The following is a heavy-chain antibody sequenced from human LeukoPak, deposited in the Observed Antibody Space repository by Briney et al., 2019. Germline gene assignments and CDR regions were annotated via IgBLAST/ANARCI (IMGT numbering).Heavy chain of an antibody. CDR2: IRRTGDST. CDR3: ANTDYYHTSAIDY. Sequence: GGSLRLSCAASGFTFSSYAMSGVRQAPGKGLEGGSAIRRTGDSTYYADSVRGRFTISRDNSKNTLYLQMNSLRAEDTAVYYCANTDYYHTSAIDYWGQGTLVTVSS. V-gene: IGHV3-23*01. J-gene: IGHJ4*02. D-gene: IGHD3-22*01. CDR1: GFTFSSYA.